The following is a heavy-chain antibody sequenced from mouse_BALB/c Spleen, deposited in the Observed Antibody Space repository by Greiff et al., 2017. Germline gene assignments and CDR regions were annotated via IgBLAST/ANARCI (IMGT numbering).Heavy chain of an antibody. J-gene: IGHJ3*01. CDR1: GYTFSSYG. Sequence: EVKLVESGADLVKPGGSLTLSCTVSGYTFSSYGMSWVRQTPDKRLEWVATISSGGSYTYYQGSVKGRFTISRDNAKNTLYLQMSSLKSEDTATYYWARHKDRYEGFDYWGQGTLVTVSA. D-gene: IGHD2-14*01. CDR2: ISSGGSYT. CDR3: ARHKDRYEGFDY. V-gene: IGHV5-6*01.